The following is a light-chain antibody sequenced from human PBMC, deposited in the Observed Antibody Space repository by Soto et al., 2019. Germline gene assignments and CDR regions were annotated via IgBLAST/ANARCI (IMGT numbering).Light chain of an antibody. CDR3: QQYHNWPPIT. J-gene: IGKJ5*01. CDR1: QSVSRN. Sequence: EIVLTQSPATLSLSPGERATLSCRASQSVSRNLAWYQQKPCQAPRLLIYGASTRATGIPARFSGSGSGTEFTLTISNLQSEDFAVYFCQQYHNWPPITFGQGTRLEIK. CDR2: GAS. V-gene: IGKV3D-15*01.